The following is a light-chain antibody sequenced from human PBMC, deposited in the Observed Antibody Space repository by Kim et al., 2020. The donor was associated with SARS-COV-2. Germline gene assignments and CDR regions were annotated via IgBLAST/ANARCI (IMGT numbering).Light chain of an antibody. CDR3: QQYAYWRA. CDR1: QSISSN. Sequence: SLSPGERATRSCRARQSISSNLAWYQQKPGQAPRVLIYDASARATGIPARFSGSGSGTDFTLTISNVQSEDFAVYYCQQYAYWRAFGQGTRLEIK. V-gene: IGKV3-15*01. J-gene: IGKJ5*01. CDR2: DAS.